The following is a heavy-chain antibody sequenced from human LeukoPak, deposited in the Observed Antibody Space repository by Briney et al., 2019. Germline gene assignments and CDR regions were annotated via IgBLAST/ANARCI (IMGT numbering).Heavy chain of an antibody. J-gene: IGHJ4*02. CDR3: AREHKDYDGDGYYYGY. D-gene: IGHD3-22*01. V-gene: IGHV4-4*07. Sequence: TSETLSLTCTVSGASISSYYWSWIRQPAGKGLEWIGRIYAGGNTDHNPSLKSRVTMSVDSSKNQFFLRLSSVTTADTAVYYCAREHKDYDGDGYYYGYWGRGTLVTVSS. CDR2: IYAGGNT. CDR1: GASISSYY.